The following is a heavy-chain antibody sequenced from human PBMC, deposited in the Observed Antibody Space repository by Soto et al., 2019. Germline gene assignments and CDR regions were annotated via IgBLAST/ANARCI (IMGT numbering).Heavy chain of an antibody. CDR3: ARKKLWYYYDSSGYNDAFDI. D-gene: IGHD3-22*01. V-gene: IGHV3-7*05. Sequence: GGSLRLSCAASGFTFSSYWMSWVRQAPGKGLEWVANIKQDGSEKYYVDSVKGRFTISRDNAKNSLYLQMNSLRAEDTAVYYCARKKLWYYYDSSGYNDAFDIWGQGTMVTVSS. CDR1: GFTFSSYW. J-gene: IGHJ3*02. CDR2: IKQDGSEK.